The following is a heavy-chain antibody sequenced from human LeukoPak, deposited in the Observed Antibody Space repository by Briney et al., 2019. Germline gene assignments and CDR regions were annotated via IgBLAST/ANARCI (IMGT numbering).Heavy chain of an antibody. CDR1: GYRFTSSD. J-gene: IGHJ5*02. Sequence: RASVTVSCKASGYRFTSSDINWVRQAPGQGLEWMGWINPDSGDTGYAEKFQDRLTIAGDTSITTAYMELTNLKSEDTAVYYCTRGWDLWGQGTLVTVSS. CDR2: INPDSGDT. V-gene: IGHV1-8*03. CDR3: TRGWDL.